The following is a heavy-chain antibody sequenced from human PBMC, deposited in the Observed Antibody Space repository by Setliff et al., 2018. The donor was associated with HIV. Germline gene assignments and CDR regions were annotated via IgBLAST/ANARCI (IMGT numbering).Heavy chain of an antibody. J-gene: IGHJ4*02. CDR2: IYHSEYT. Sequence: PSETLSLTCAVSGGSISSDNWWTWVRQPPGKGLEWIGEIYHSEYTNYNASLKSRVSMSVDESKNQFSLKLTSVTAADTAVYYCARIAWKQGAVGSFCDYWGQGGLVTVSS. CDR3: ARIAWKQGAVGSFCDY. D-gene: IGHD3-10*01. CDR1: GGSISSDNW. V-gene: IGHV4-4*02.